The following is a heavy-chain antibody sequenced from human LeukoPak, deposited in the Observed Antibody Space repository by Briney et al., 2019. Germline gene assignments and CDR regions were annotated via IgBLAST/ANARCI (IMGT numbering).Heavy chain of an antibody. CDR3: ARSITMVRGVRRNWFDP. D-gene: IGHD3-10*01. V-gene: IGHV3-21*01. CDR1: GFTFSSYS. Sequence: GGSLRLSCAASGFTFSSYSMNWVRQAPGKGLEWVSSISSSSSYIYYADSVKGRFTISRDNAKNSLYLQMNSLRAEDTAVYYCARSITMVRGVRRNWFDPWGQGTLVTVSS. J-gene: IGHJ5*02. CDR2: ISSSSSYI.